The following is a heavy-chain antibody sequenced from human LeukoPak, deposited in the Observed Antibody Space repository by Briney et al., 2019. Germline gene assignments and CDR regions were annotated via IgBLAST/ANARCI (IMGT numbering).Heavy chain of an antibody. D-gene: IGHD6-19*01. CDR2: IYYSGST. CDR1: GGSISSYY. V-gene: IGHV4-59*01. CDR3: ARVDGGSGWYYFDY. Sequence: SETLSLTCTVSGGSISSYYWSWIRQPPGKGLEWIGYIYYSGSTNCNPSLKSRVTMSVDTSKNQFSLKLSSVTAADTAVYYCARVDGGSGWYYFDYWGQGTLVTVSS. J-gene: IGHJ4*02.